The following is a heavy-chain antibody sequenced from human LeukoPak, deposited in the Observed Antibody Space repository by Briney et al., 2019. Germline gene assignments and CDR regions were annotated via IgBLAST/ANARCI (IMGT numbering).Heavy chain of an antibody. CDR2: VTGSGGDT. Sequence: GGSLRLSCAASGFTFSNYAMSWVRQTPGKGLECVSVVTGSGGDTYYTGSVNGRFTISRDNSKNTLYLQMNSLRPEDTAVYYCARVHRTGWVVDAFDIWGQGTMVTVTS. CDR3: ARVHRTGWVVDAFDI. V-gene: IGHV3-23*01. CDR1: GFTFSNYA. J-gene: IGHJ3*02. D-gene: IGHD3/OR15-3a*01.